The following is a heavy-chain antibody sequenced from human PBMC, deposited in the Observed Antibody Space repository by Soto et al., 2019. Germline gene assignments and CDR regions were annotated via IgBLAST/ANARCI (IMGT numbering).Heavy chain of an antibody. Sequence: QVQLVQSGDEVKTPGASVKVSCKASGYIFVNYGIAWVRQAPRQGLEWMGWISPYTGNTHSASKVQGRLTMTTDTSTSTAYMDLGSLTSDDTAVYYFVMVDNYVTPTPQDVWGQGTTVTVSS. D-gene: IGHD3-16*01. CDR2: ISPYTGNT. CDR3: VMVDNYVTPTPQDV. V-gene: IGHV1-18*01. CDR1: GYIFVNYG. J-gene: IGHJ6*02.